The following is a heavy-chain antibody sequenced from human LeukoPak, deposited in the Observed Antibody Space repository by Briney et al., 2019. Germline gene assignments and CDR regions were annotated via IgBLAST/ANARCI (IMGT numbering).Heavy chain of an antibody. CDR2: INPNSGGT. CDR3: ARVTIFGVVIIDY. J-gene: IGHJ4*02. D-gene: IGHD3-3*01. Sequence: EASVKVSCKASGYTFTGYYMHWLRQAPGQGLEWMGRINPNSGGTNYAQKFQGRVTMTRDTSISTAYMELSRLRSDDTAVYYCARVTIFGVVIIDYWGQGTLVTVSS. V-gene: IGHV1-2*06. CDR1: GYTFTGYY.